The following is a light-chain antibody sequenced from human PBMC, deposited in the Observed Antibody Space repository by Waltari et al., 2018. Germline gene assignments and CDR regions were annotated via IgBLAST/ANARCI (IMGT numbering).Light chain of an antibody. CDR2: DAS. Sequence: EIVLTQSPATLSLSPGERATLSCRTSQSISNYLAWYQQKPGQAPRLLIYDASNRATGIPARFSGGGSGTDFTLTITSLEPEDVAVYYCQQRSNWLTFGGGTKVEIK. CDR1: QSISNY. V-gene: IGKV3-11*01. J-gene: IGKJ4*01. CDR3: QQRSNWLT.